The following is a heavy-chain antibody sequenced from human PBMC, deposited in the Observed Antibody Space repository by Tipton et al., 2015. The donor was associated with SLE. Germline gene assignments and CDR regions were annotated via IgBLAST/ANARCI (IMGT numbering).Heavy chain of an antibody. CDR2: IYSGGST. J-gene: IGHJ6*02. V-gene: IGHV3-23*03. CDR1: GFTFSTYA. Sequence: SLRLSCTVSGFTFSTYAMSWVRQAPGKGLEWVSLIYSGGSTYYADSVKGRFTISRDNSKNTLYLQMNSLRAEDTAVYYCARLLSNYYGMDVWGRGTTVTVSS. D-gene: IGHD2-21*02. CDR3: ARLLSNYYGMDV.